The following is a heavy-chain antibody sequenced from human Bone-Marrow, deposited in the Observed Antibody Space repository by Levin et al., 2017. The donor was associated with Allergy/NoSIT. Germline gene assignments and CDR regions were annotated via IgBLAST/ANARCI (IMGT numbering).Heavy chain of an antibody. D-gene: IGHD6-13*01. CDR3: ARGSSRSLYLGLDV. CDR1: GFTVSSNY. CDR2: TYTGGST. Sequence: GGSLRLSCAASGFTVSSNYMSWVRQAPGKGLEWVSVTYTGGSTYYADSVKGRFTISRDNSKNTVYLQINSLRVEDTAVYYCARGSSRSLYLGLDVWGQGTTVTVSS. J-gene: IGHJ6*02. V-gene: IGHV3-53*01.